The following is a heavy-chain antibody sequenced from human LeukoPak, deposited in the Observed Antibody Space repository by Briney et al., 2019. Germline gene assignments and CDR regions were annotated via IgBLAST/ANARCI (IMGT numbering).Heavy chain of an antibody. D-gene: IGHD3-22*01. V-gene: IGHV3-66*01. CDR2: IYSGGST. CDR1: GFTVSSIY. CDR3: ARVGSYYDSTHDAFDI. J-gene: IGHJ3*02. Sequence: GRSLRLSCAASGFTVSSIYMSWVRQAPGKGLEWVSVIYSGGSTYYADSVKGRFTISRDNSKNTLYLQMSSLRAEDTAVYYCARVGSYYDSTHDAFDIWGQGTMVSVSS.